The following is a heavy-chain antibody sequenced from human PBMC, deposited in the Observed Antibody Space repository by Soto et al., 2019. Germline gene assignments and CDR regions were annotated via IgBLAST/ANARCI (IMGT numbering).Heavy chain of an antibody. Sequence: GGSLRLSCAASGFTFSSYAMSWVRQAPGKGLEWVSAISGSGGSTYYADSVKGRFTISRDNSKNTLNLQMNSLRAEDTAVYYCAKVGITMVRGVIGGFDYWGQGTLVTVSS. CDR3: AKVGITMVRGVIGGFDY. J-gene: IGHJ4*02. D-gene: IGHD3-10*01. V-gene: IGHV3-23*01. CDR1: GFTFSSYA. CDR2: ISGSGGST.